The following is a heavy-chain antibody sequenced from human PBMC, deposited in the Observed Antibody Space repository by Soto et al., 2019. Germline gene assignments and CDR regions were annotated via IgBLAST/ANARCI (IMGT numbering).Heavy chain of an antibody. J-gene: IGHJ6*02. D-gene: IGHD2-15*01. CDR1: GYSFTSYW. Sequence: PGESLKISCKGSGYSFTSYWIGWVRQMPGKGLEWMGIIYPGDSDTRYSPSFQGQVTISADKSTSTAYLQWSSLKASDTAMYYCARRDFYCRGRNCYSGDYAMDVWGQGTTVTVSS. CDR3: ARRDFYCRGRNCYSGDYAMDV. V-gene: IGHV5-51*01. CDR2: IYPGDSDT.